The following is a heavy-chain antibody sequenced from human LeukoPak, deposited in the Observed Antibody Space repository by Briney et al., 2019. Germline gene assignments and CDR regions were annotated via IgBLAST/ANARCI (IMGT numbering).Heavy chain of an antibody. CDR1: GGTFSNFA. CDR3: ARDLYSGNYYNGGGGYFDY. D-gene: IGHD3-10*01. CDR2: IIPIVDVT. Sequence: GASVKVSCKASGGTFSNFAFSWVRQAPGQGLQWVGRIIPIVDVTSYAQNFKGRVTITADESTTPAYMELRSLRSEDTAVYYCARDLYSGNYYNGGGGYFDYWGQGTLVTVSS. J-gene: IGHJ4*02. V-gene: IGHV1-69*04.